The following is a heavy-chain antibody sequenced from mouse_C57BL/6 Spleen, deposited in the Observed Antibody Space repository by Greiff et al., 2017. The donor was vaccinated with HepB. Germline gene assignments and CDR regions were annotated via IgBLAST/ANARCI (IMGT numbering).Heavy chain of an antibody. CDR2: IYPGDGDT. Sequence: QVQLQQSGAELVKPGASVKISCKASGYAFSSYWLNWVKQRPGKGLEWIGQIYPGDGDTNYNGKFKGKATLTADKSSSTAYMQLSSLTSEDSAVYFCAREGSFTTVVAEGAMDYWVKEPQSPSPQ. CDR1: GYAFSSYW. V-gene: IGHV1-80*01. CDR3: AREGSFTTVVAEGAMDY. J-gene: IGHJ4*01. D-gene: IGHD1-1*01.